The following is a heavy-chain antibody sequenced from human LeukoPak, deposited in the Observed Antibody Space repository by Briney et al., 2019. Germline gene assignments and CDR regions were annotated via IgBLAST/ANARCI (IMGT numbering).Heavy chain of an antibody. V-gene: IGHV3-66*02. D-gene: IGHD4-17*01. CDR1: GFTFSSYA. CDR2: IYSGGYT. J-gene: IGHJ4*02. Sequence: GGSLRLSCAASGFTFSSYAMHWVRQAPGKGLEWVSLIYSGGYTYYADSVKGRFTISRDNSKNTLYLQMNSLRAEDTAIYYCARRRGDYGDSLDYWGQGTLVTVSS. CDR3: ARRRGDYGDSLDY.